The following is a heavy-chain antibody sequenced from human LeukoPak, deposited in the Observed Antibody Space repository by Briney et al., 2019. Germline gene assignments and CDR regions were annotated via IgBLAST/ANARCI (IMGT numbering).Heavy chain of an antibody. CDR3: ARDRPAAAGTEGVDY. CDR1: GYTFTSYG. D-gene: IGHD6-13*01. J-gene: IGHJ4*02. V-gene: IGHV1-18*01. CDR2: ISAYNGNT. Sequence: GASVKVSCTASGYTFTSYGISWVRQAPGQGLEWMGWISAYNGNTNYAQKLQGRVTMTTDTSTSTAYMELRSLRSDATAVYYCARDRPAAAGTEGVDYWGQGTLVTVSS.